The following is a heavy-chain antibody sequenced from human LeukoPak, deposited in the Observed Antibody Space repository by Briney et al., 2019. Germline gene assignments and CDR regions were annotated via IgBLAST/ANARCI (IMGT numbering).Heavy chain of an antibody. D-gene: IGHD6-19*01. CDR3: VRDGRSGWHFDY. Sequence: GGSLRLSCTVTGFTSSSYWMSWVRQAPGKGLEWVANINGDESLKYHVDSVKGRFTISRDNAKNSMSLQMNSLRAEDTAVYYCVRDGRSGWHFDYWGQGILVTVSS. V-gene: IGHV3-7*01. CDR1: GFTSSSYW. CDR2: INGDESLK. J-gene: IGHJ4*02.